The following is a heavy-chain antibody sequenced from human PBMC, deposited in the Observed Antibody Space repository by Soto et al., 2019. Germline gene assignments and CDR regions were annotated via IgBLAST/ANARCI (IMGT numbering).Heavy chain of an antibody. CDR3: ARDKVRQQLGGNCCYGIDV. Sequence: QVQLVQSGAEVKKPGSSVTVSCKASGGTFSNSAIHWVRQAPGQGLEWMGGRIPIFSTPDYAQMFQGRVTITADGSATTAYIEMSILKSEDSAVYYLARDKVRQQLGGNCCYGIDVWGQGTAVTLSS. CDR1: GGTFSNSA. CDR2: RIPIFSTP. V-gene: IGHV1-69*12. D-gene: IGHD3-10*01. J-gene: IGHJ6*01.